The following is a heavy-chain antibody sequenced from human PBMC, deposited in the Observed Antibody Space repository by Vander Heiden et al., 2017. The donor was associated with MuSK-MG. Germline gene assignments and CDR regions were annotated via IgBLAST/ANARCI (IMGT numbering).Heavy chain of an antibody. J-gene: IGHJ6*03. D-gene: IGHD3-9*01. CDR1: GGSISSYY. CDR2: IYYSGST. Sequence: QVQLQESGPGLVKPSETLSLTCTVSGGSISSYYWSWIRQPPGKGLEWIGYIYYSGSTNYNPSLKSRVTISVDTAKNQFSLKLSSVTAADTAVYYCARVPPEEGYDILTGPSKIFTGYMDVWGNGTTVNVSS. CDR3: ARVPPEEGYDILTGPSKIFTGYMDV. V-gene: IGHV4-59*01.